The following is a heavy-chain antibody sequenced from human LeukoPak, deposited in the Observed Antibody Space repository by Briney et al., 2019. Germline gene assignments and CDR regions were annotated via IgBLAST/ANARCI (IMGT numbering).Heavy chain of an antibody. D-gene: IGHD1-14*01. CDR2: INSDGSST. CDR3: AKPVEPKGRYYFDY. J-gene: IGHJ4*02. V-gene: IGHV3-74*01. CDR1: GFTFSSYW. Sequence: PGGSLGLSCAASGFTFSSYWMHWVRQAPGKGLVWVSRINSDGSSTSYADSVKGRFTISRDNAKNTLYLQMNSLRAEDTAVYYCAKPVEPKGRYYFDYWGQGTLVTVSS.